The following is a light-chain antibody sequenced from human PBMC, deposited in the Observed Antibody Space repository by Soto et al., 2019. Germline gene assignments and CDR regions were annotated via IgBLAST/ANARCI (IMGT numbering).Light chain of an antibody. CDR3: QQFNTWPRDT. V-gene: IGKV3-15*01. CDR1: QSISSN. CDR2: GAS. Sequence: EIVLTQSPATLSVSPGARVTLSFSASQSISSNLAWYQQRPGQAPRLLIYGASIRGTGVPARFSGGGSGTEFTLTISSLQSEDFAVYYCQQFNTWPRDTFGQGTKVDIK. J-gene: IGKJ1*01.